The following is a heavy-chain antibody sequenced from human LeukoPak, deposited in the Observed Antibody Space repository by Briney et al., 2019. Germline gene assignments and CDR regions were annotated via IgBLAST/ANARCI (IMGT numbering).Heavy chain of an antibody. J-gene: IGHJ3*01. Sequence: GGSLRLSCAASGFTFRDAAMTWVRQAPGKGLEWVSLISSSGNNAYYADSVKGRFTISRDNSKNTLSLQMNSLRVEDTAIYYCAKDIQLSTWGLGTMVTVSS. CDR3: AKDIQLST. V-gene: IGHV3-23*01. CDR2: ISSSGNNA. D-gene: IGHD5-24*01. CDR1: GFTFRDAA.